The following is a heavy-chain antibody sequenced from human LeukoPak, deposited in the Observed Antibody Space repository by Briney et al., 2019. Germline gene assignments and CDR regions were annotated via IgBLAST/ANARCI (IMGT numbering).Heavy chain of an antibody. CDR2: IYHNGNT. CDR3: ARVYNSGSLDY. D-gene: IGHD3-10*01. J-gene: IGHJ4*01. V-gene: IGHV4-4*02. Sequence: GSLRLSCAASGFTFSSYGMHWVRQAPGKGLEWIGEIYHNGNTDYNPSLNNRVAMSVDKSENQFSLKLTSVTAADTAIYYCARVYNSGSLDYWGHGILVTVSS. CDR1: GFTFSSYG.